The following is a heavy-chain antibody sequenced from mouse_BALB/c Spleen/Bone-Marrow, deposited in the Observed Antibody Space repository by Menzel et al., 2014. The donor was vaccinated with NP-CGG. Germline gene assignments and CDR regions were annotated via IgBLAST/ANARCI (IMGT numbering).Heavy chain of an antibody. CDR3: TRSLVRRDHYYAMDY. CDR2: IYPGSGST. V-gene: IGHV1S22*01. Sequence: LQQSGSELVRPGASVKLSCKASGYTFTSYWMHWVKQRPGQDLEWIGNIYPGSGSTNYDEKFKSKATLTVDTSSSTAYMQLSSLTSEDSAVYYCTRSLVRRDHYYAMDYWGQGTSVTVSS. CDR1: GYTFTSYW. J-gene: IGHJ4*01. D-gene: IGHD2-14*01.